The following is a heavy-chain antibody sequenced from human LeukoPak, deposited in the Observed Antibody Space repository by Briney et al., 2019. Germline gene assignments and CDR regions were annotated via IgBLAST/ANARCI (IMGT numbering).Heavy chain of an antibody. CDR1: GFTFSSYA. J-gene: IGHJ6*02. Sequence: PGGSLRLSCAASGFTFSSYAMSWVRQAPGKGLEWVSAISGSGGSTYYADSVKGRFTISRDNSKNTLYLQMNSLRAEDTAVYYCAKIIAAALGNYYYGMDVWGQGTTVTVSS. CDR2: ISGSGGST. D-gene: IGHD6-13*01. V-gene: IGHV3-23*01. CDR3: AKIIAAALGNYYYGMDV.